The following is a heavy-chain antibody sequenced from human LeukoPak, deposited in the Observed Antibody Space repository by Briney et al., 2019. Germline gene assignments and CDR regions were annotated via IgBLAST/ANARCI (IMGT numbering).Heavy chain of an antibody. CDR3: ASGFWSGYYNL. D-gene: IGHD3-3*01. Sequence: PSETLSLTCTVSGGSLDSGNFYWSWLRQSAGMGLEWIGRIYPTGSTNYNPSLKSRVTISVDTSKSQFSLYLSSVTAADTAVYYCASGFWSGYYNLWGQGTLVTVSS. CDR1: GGSLDSGNFY. CDR2: IYPTGST. V-gene: IGHV4-61*02. J-gene: IGHJ4*02.